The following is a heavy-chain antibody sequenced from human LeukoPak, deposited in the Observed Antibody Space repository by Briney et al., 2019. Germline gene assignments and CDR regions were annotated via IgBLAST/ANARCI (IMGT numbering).Heavy chain of an antibody. CDR3: ARVGMSHYDFWSGYYGDAFDI. V-gene: IGHV3-30*01. CDR2: ISYDESNK. Sequence: GRSLRLSCAASGFTFSSYAMHWVRQAPGKGLEWVAVISYDESNKYYADSVKGRFTISRDNSKNTLYLQMNSLRAEDTAVYYCARVGMSHYDFWSGYYGDAFDIWGQGTMVTVSS. D-gene: IGHD3-3*01. CDR1: GFTFSSYA. J-gene: IGHJ3*02.